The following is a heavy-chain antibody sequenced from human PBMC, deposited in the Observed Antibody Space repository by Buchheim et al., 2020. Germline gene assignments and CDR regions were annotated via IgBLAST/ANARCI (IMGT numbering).Heavy chain of an antibody. CDR1: GFTFSSYG. Sequence: QVQLVESGGGVVQPGRSLRLSCAASGFTFSSYGMHWVRQAPGKGLEWVAVIWYDGSTKYYADSVKGRFTISRDNSKNTLYMQMNSLRAEDTAVYYCASSGAQLRVDYWGQGTL. CDR2: IWYDGSTK. J-gene: IGHJ4*02. V-gene: IGHV3-33*01. CDR3: ASSGAQLRVDY. D-gene: IGHD2-15*01.